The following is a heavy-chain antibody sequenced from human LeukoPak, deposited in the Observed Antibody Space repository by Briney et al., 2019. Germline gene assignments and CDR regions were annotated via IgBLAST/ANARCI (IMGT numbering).Heavy chain of an antibody. CDR3: ASSDCSSSGCQIFGSEAFDF. Sequence: SETLSLTCTVSGGSMSRYYWSWIRQSPGKGLEWIGYISSRGGTNYNPSPRGRVSLSVDTSKNQLSLKLNSVTAADTGVYFCASSDCSSSGCQIFGSEAFDFWGPGTLVTVSS. J-gene: IGHJ1*01. CDR1: GGSMSRYY. D-gene: IGHD2-2*01. V-gene: IGHV4-59*01. CDR2: ISSRGGT.